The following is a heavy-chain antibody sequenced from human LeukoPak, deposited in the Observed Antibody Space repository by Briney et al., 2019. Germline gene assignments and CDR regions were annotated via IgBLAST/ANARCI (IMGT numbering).Heavy chain of an antibody. CDR1: GGPISSYY. V-gene: IGHV4-59*01. D-gene: IGHD1-26*01. CDR3: ARDKYSGSYFNWFDP. Sequence: SETLSLTCTVSGGPISSYYWSWIRQPPGKGLEWIGYIYYSGSTNYNPSLKSRVTISEDTSKNQFSLKLNSVTAADTAVYYCARDKYSGSYFNWFDPWGQGTLVTVSS. J-gene: IGHJ5*02. CDR2: IYYSGST.